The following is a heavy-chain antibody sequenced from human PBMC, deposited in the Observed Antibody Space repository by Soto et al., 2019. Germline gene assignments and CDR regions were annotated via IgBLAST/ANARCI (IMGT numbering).Heavy chain of an antibody. D-gene: IGHD6-13*01. CDR1: GGTFSSYT. J-gene: IGHJ4*02. Sequence: QVQLVQSGAEVKKPGSSVKCSCKASGGTFSSYTISWVRQAPGQGLEWMGRIIPILGIANYAQKFQGRVTITADKSTSTAYMELSSLRSEDTAVYYCARADSSSWYVFAYWGQGTLVTVSS. CDR2: IIPILGIA. V-gene: IGHV1-69*02. CDR3: ARADSSSWYVFAY.